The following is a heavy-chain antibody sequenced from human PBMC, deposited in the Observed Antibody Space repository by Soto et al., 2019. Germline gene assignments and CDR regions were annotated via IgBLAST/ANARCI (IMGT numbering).Heavy chain of an antibody. D-gene: IGHD1-26*01. CDR3: ARSGEHPLDY. J-gene: IGHJ4*02. Sequence: TGNTNYAQNFQGRVVLTTDTSTSTAYMEVTSLRSDDTAVYYCARSGEHPLDYWGQGTPVTVSS. V-gene: IGHV1-18*01. CDR2: TGNT.